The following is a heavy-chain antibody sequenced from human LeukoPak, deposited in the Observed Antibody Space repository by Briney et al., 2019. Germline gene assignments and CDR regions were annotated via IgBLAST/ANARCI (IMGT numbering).Heavy chain of an antibody. CDR2: ISSSGSTI. V-gene: IGHV3-11*04. CDR1: GFTFSDYY. CDR3: AREGVVVVAATQLGYYYYMDV. Sequence: GGSLRLSCAASGFTFSDYYMSWIRQAPGKGLEWVSYISSSGSTIYYADSVKGRFTISRDNAKNSLYLQMNSLRAEDTAVYYCAREGVVVVAATQLGYYYYMDVWGKGTTVTVSS. D-gene: IGHD2-15*01. J-gene: IGHJ6*03.